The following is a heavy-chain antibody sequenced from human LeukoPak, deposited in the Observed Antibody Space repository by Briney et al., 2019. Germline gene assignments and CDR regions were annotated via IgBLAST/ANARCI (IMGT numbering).Heavy chain of an antibody. D-gene: IGHD2-15*01. CDR1: GGTFSSYA. CDR2: IIPILGIA. Sequence: SVKVSCKASGGTFSSYAIIWVRQAPGQGLEWMGRIIPILGIANYAQKFQGRVTITADKSTSTAYMELSSLRSEDTAVYYCARVTGSGPTFDIWGQGTMVTVSS. CDR3: ARVTGSGPTFDI. J-gene: IGHJ3*02. V-gene: IGHV1-69*04.